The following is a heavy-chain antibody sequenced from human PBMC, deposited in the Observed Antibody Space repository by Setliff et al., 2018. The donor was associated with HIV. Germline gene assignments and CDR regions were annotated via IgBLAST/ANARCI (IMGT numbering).Heavy chain of an antibody. D-gene: IGHD5-18*01. CDR1: GGSFSAYY. J-gene: IGHJ1*01. Sequence: PSETLSLTCAVYGGSFSAYYWSWTRQTPGKGLEWIGEINHSGGTNYNPSIKSRVTMSVDTSKNQFSLKLSSVTAADTAVFYCARGGYSYGFGRHRAYFQYWGQGTQVTVSS. CDR2: INHSGGT. CDR3: ARGGYSYGFGRHRAYFQY. V-gene: IGHV4-34*01.